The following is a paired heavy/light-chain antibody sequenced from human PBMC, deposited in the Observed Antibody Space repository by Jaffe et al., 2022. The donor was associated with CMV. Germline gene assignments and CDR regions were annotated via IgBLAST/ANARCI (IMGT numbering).Light chain of an antibody. V-gene: IGKV1D-8*01. Sequence: VIWMTQSPSLVSASIGDRVTISCRTSQGINSYLAWYQQKPGKAPELLIYGASTLQSGVPSRFSGSGSGTDFTLTISRLQSEDIATYICQQYYSFPVLTFGGGTKVELK. CDR1: QGINSY. CDR2: GAS. CDR3: QQYYSFPVLT. J-gene: IGKJ4*01.
Heavy chain of an antibody. CDR2: IYHSGKT. CDR1: GGSINSSYYY. Sequence: QMQLQESGPGLVQPSETLSLTCTVSGGSINSSYYYWGWLRQPPGKGLEWVGNIYHSGKTYYNPSVKSRLTISLDMSRNQFSLRLSSVTATDTALYYCARRGAVAGQGYFDYWGQGALVTVSS. J-gene: IGHJ4*02. CDR3: ARRGAVAGQGYFDY. D-gene: IGHD6-19*01. V-gene: IGHV4-39*01.